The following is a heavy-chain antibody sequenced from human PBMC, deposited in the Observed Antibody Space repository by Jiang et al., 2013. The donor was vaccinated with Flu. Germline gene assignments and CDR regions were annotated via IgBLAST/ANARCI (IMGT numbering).Heavy chain of an antibody. CDR3: ARLNIEYCTRGVCSWFDP. CDR2: IYHSGST. Sequence: GLVKSSQTLSVTCAVSGGSISSDDYSWTWIRQPPGRDLEWIGYIYHSGSTYYNPSLNGRVTMSVDRSKNQVSLRLSSVTAADTAVYYCARLNIEYCTRGVCSWFDPWGQGTLVTVSS. V-gene: IGHV4-30-2*01. J-gene: IGHJ5*02. CDR1: GGSISSDDYS. D-gene: IGHD2-8*02.